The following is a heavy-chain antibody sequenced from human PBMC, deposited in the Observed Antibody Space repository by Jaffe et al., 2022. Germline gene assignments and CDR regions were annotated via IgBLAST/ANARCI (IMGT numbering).Heavy chain of an antibody. Sequence: EVQLLESGGGLVQPGGSLRLSCAASGFTFSSYAMSWVRQAPGKGLEWVSAISNSGGTTYYADSVKGRLTISRDNSKNTLYLQMNSLRAEDTAIYYCAKSPDGVRLGRGIDYWGQGTLVTVSS. CDR2: ISNSGGTT. D-gene: IGHD7-27*01. V-gene: IGHV3-23*01. J-gene: IGHJ4*02. CDR1: GFTFSSYA. CDR3: AKSPDGVRLGRGIDY.